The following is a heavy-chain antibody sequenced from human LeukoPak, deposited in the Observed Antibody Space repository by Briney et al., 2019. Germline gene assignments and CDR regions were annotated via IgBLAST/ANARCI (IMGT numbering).Heavy chain of an antibody. CDR1: GGTFSSYA. CDR3: ASTGGYDYAPPDY. Sequence: ASVKVSFKASGGTFSSYAISWVRQAPGQGLEWMGGIIPIFGTANYAQKFQGRVTITADESTSTAYMELSSPRSEDTAVYYCASTGGYDYAPPDYWGQGTLVTVSS. D-gene: IGHD5-12*01. J-gene: IGHJ4*02. V-gene: IGHV1-69*13. CDR2: IIPIFGTA.